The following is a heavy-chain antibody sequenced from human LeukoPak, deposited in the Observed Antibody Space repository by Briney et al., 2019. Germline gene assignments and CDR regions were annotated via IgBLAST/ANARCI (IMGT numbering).Heavy chain of an antibody. Sequence: GGSLRLSCAASGFTFSTYAIHWVRRAPGKGLEWVAVISYDGSNTYYADSVKGRFTISRDNSKNTLYLQMTSLRAEDTAVYYCARDSGAGWELPKYYFDYWGQGTLVAVSS. CDR1: GFTFSTYA. V-gene: IGHV3-30-3*01. J-gene: IGHJ4*02. CDR2: ISYDGSNT. CDR3: ARDSGAGWELPKYYFDY. D-gene: IGHD1-26*01.